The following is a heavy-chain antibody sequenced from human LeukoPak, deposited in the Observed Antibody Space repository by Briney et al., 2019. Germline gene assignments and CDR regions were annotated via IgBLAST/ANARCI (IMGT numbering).Heavy chain of an antibody. CDR3: AKDRTPIAAAGTYFDY. Sequence: GGSLRLSCAASGFTFDDYAMHWVRQAPGKGLEWVSGISWNSGSIGYADSVKGRFTISRDNAKNSLYPQMNSLRAEDTALYYCAKDRTPIAAAGTYFDYWGQGTLVTVSS. D-gene: IGHD6-13*01. CDR1: GFTFDDYA. V-gene: IGHV3-9*01. CDR2: ISWNSGSI. J-gene: IGHJ4*02.